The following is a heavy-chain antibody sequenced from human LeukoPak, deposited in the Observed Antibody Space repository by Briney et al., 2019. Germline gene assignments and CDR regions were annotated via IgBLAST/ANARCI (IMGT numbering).Heavy chain of an antibody. D-gene: IGHD2-2*01. CDR2: INAGNGNT. CDR3: ARGYCGSNSCYGIDY. V-gene: IGHV1-3*03. J-gene: IGHJ4*02. CDR1: KYTFTSYA. Sequence: ASVTVSCKASKYTFTSYAMHWARQAPGHRLEWMGWINAGNGNTKYSQEFQGRVTITGDTSASTAYMELSSLRSEDMAVYYCARGYCGSNSCYGIDYWGQGTLVTVSS.